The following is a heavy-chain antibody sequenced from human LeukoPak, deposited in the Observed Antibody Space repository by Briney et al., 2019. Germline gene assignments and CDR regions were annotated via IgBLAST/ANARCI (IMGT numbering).Heavy chain of an antibody. J-gene: IGHJ4*02. CDR3: AKGKDSVAGATNDY. CDR1: GFTFSSYS. V-gene: IGHV3-21*01. D-gene: IGHD6-19*01. CDR2: ISSSGTYK. Sequence: GGSLRLSCAVSGFTFSSYSMSWVRQAPGKGLEWVPSISSSGTYKYYADSVKGRFTISRDNAKNSLYLQMNSLRAEDTAVYYCAKGKDSVAGATNDYWGQGTLVTVSS.